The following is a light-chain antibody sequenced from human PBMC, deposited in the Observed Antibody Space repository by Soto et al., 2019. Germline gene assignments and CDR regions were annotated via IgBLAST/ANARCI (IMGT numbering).Light chain of an antibody. CDR2: DVS. V-gene: IGLV2-11*01. J-gene: IGLJ2*01. Sequence: QSALTQPRSVSGSPGQSVTISCTETSSDFGGYNYVSWYQQHPGKAPKLIIYDVSDRPSGVPDRFSGSKSGNAASLTISGLQAEDEGDYYCSSYAGRITLVFGGGTKLTVL. CDR1: SSDFGGYNY. CDR3: SSYAGRITLV.